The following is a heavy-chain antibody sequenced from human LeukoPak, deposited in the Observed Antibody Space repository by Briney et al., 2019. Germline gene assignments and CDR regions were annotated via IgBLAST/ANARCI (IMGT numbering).Heavy chain of an antibody. CDR2: IYHSGST. CDR3: ARISTAVAGIGLDY. D-gene: IGHD6-19*01. J-gene: IGHJ4*02. CDR1: GYSISSGHY. Sequence: SETLSLTSTVSGYSISSGHYWGWIRQPPGKGLEWIGSIYHSGSTYYNPSLKSRVTISVDTSKNQFSLRLSSVTAADTAVYCCARISTAVAGIGLDYWGQGTLVTVSS. V-gene: IGHV4-38-2*02.